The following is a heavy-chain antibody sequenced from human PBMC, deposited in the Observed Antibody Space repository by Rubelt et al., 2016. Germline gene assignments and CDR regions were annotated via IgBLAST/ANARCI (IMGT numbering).Heavy chain of an antibody. CDR1: GYTFTSYY. V-gene: IGHV1-46*01. CDR3: ARAASTVTTLLDLGY. CDR2: INPSGGST. D-gene: IGHD4-17*01. Sequence: QVQRVQSGAEVKKPGASVKVSCKASGYTFTSYYMHWVRQAPGQGLGWMGIINPSGGSTSYAQKFRAEVTRTGATSTCTVYRELGSLGSEDTAVYYCARAASTVTTLLDLGYWGQGTLVTVSS. J-gene: IGHJ4*02.